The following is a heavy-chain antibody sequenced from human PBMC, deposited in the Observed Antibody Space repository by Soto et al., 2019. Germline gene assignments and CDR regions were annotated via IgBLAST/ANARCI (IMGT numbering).Heavy chain of an antibody. J-gene: IGHJ4*02. V-gene: IGHV4-59*01. Sequence: PSETLSLTCTVSCGSISSYYWSWIRQPPGKGLEWIGYIYYSGSTNYNPSLKSRVTISVDTSKNQFSLKLSSVTAADTAVYYCARDFKDRYCSSTSCSHFDYWGQGTLVTVSS. D-gene: IGHD2-2*01. CDR2: IYYSGST. CDR3: ARDFKDRYCSSTSCSHFDY. CDR1: CGSISSYY.